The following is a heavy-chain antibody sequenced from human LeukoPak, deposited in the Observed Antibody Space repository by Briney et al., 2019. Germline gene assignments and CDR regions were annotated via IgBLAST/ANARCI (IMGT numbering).Heavy chain of an antibody. CDR1: GFTFSSYA. J-gene: IGHJ4*02. V-gene: IGHV3-64*02. Sequence: PGGSLRLFCAASGFTFSSYAMYWVRRTPGKGLEYVSVISGNGVSTHYAASVKGRFTISRDNSKSMLYLQMGSLRAEDMAVYYCTRDASDIVAVPAAVGPFDLWGQGILVTVSS. CDR2: ISGNGVST. CDR3: TRDASDIVAVPAAVGPFDL. D-gene: IGHD2-2*01.